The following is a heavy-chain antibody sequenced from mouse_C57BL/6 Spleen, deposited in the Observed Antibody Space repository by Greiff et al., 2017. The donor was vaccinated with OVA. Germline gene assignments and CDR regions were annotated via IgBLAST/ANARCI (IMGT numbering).Heavy chain of an antibody. CDR2: IYPGDGDT. CDR1: GYAFSSSW. Sequence: VQLQQSGPELVKPGASVKISCKASGYAFSSSWMNWVKQRPGKGLEWIGRIYPGDGDTNYNGKFKGKATLTADKSSSTAYMQRSSLTSEDSAVYFCARNYGSSYDYFDDWGQGTTLTVSS. J-gene: IGHJ2*01. D-gene: IGHD1-1*01. V-gene: IGHV1-82*01. CDR3: ARNYGSSYDYFDD.